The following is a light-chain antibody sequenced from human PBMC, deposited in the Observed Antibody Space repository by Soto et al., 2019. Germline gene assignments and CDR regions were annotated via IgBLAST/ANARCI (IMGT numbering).Light chain of an antibody. V-gene: IGLV4-69*01. J-gene: IGLJ2*01. CDR2: LNSAGSH. Sequence: QLVLTQSPSASASLGASVKLTCTLSSGHSSYAIAWHQQHPEKGPRYLMKLNSAGSHSKGDGIPDRFSGSSSGAERYLTVSSLQSDDEADKFCQTWGTGIQVFGGGTKLTVL. CDR3: QTWGTGIQV. CDR1: SGHSSYA.